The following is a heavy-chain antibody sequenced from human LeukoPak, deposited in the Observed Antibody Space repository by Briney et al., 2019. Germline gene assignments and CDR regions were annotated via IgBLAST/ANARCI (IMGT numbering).Heavy chain of an antibody. V-gene: IGHV2-5*01. CDR2: IYWNDDK. CDR1: GFSLSTSGVG. J-gene: IGHJ4*02. CDR3: AHRYRSGWYNYFDY. Sequence: SGPTLVNPTRTLTLTCTFSGFSLSTSGVGVGWIRQPPGKALEWLALIYWNDDKRYSPSLKSRLTITKDTSKNQVVLTMTNMDPVDTATYYCAHRYRSGWYNYFDYWGQGTLVTVSS. D-gene: IGHD6-19*01.